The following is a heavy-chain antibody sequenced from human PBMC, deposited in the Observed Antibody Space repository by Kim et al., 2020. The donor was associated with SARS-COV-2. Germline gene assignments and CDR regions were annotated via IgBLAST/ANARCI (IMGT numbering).Heavy chain of an antibody. CDR3: ARVKYSGYDPGRPPYGMDV. D-gene: IGHD5-12*01. V-gene: IGHV1-18*01. CDR1: GYTFTSYG. J-gene: IGHJ6*02. CDR2: ISAYNGNT. Sequence: ASVKVSCKASGYTFTSYGISWVRQAPGQGLEWMGWISAYNGNTNYAQKLQGRVTMTTDTSTSTAYMELRSLRSDDTAVYYCARVKYSGYDPGRPPYGMDVWGQGTTVTVSS.